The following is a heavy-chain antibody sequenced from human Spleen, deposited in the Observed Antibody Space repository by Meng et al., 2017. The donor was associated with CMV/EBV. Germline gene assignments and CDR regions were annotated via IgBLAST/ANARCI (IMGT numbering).Heavy chain of an antibody. CDR1: GFTFSSYG. J-gene: IGHJ4*02. D-gene: IGHD3-3*01. CDR3: AKDRKEGTYYDFWSGQGGMDV. CDR2: IWYDGSNK. Sequence: GESLKISCAASGFTFSSYGMHWVRQAPGKGLEWVAVIWYDGSNKYYADSVKGRFTISRDNSKNTLYLQMNSLRAEDTAVYYCAKDRKEGTYYDFWSGQGGMDVWGQGTLVTVSS. V-gene: IGHV3-33*06.